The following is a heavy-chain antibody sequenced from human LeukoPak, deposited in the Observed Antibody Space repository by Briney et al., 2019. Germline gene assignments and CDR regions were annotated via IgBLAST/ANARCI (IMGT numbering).Heavy chain of an antibody. CDR2: ISGSGGST. D-gene: IGHD1-26*01. Sequence: TGGSLRLSCAVSGFTFSSYAMSWVRQAPRKGLEWVSAISGSGGSTYYADSVKGRFTISRDNSKNTLYLQMNSLRAEDTAVYYCAKGQSGSYEHYFDYWGQGTLVTVSS. CDR3: AKGQSGSYEHYFDY. V-gene: IGHV3-23*01. J-gene: IGHJ4*02. CDR1: GFTFSSYA.